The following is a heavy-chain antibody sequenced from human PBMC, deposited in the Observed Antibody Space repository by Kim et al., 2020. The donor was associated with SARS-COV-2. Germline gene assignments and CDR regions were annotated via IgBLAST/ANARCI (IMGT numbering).Heavy chain of an antibody. CDR1: GGSISSSSYY. Sequence: SETLSLTCTVSGGSISSSSYYWGWIRQPPGKGLEWIGSIYYSGSTYYNPSLKSRVTISVDTSKNQFSLKLSSVTAADTAVYYCASGGGSGYEDHYYYYGMDVWGQGTTVTVSS. V-gene: IGHV4-39*01. J-gene: IGHJ6*02. CDR3: ASGGGSGYEDHYYYYGMDV. CDR2: IYYSGST. D-gene: IGHD5-12*01.